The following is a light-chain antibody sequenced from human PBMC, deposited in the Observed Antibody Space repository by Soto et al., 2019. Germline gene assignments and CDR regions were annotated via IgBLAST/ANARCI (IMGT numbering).Light chain of an antibody. CDR2: TAS. CDR1: QGIAKD. J-gene: IGKJ4*01. Sequence: DIQMTQSPSSLSTSVGDRVTITCRASQGIAKDLAWYQQRPGKVPKLLIHTASTLQSGVPSRFSGSGSGTDFTLTIDSLQPEDVAPYYCQKYQTAPLTFGGGTKVDIK. CDR3: QKYQTAPLT. V-gene: IGKV1-27*01.